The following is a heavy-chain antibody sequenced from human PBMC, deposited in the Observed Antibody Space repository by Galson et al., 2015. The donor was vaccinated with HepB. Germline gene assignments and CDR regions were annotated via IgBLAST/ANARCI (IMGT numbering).Heavy chain of an antibody. CDR3: ARDGGSSQLAADYYYYYMDV. V-gene: IGHV1-46*03. CDR2: INPSGGST. CDR1: EYTFSSYY. D-gene: IGHD6-6*01. J-gene: IGHJ6*03. Sequence: SVKVSCKASEYTFSSYYMHWVRQAPGQGLEWMGIINPSGGSTSYAQKFQGRVTMTRDTSTSTVYMELSSLRSEDTAVYYCARDGGSSQLAADYYYYYMDVWGKGTTVTVSS.